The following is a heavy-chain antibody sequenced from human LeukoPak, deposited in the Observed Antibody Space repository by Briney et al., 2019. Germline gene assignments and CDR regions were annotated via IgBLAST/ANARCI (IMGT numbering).Heavy chain of an antibody. V-gene: IGHV3-23*01. J-gene: IGHJ4*02. CDR1: GFIFSNYA. CDR2: IVGRGSST. Sequence: AGGSLRLSCAASGFIFSNYAMSWVRQAPGKGLDLVSAIVGRGSSTYYADSVKGRFTISRDNSKNTLYLQLNRLRAEDTAVYYCAKWGDYDILTGYYDSDYWGQGTLVTVSS. D-gene: IGHD3-9*01. CDR3: AKWGDYDILTGYYDSDY.